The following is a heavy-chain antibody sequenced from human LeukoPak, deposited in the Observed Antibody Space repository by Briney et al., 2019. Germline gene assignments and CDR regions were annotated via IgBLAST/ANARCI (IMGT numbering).Heavy chain of an antibody. J-gene: IGHJ4*02. CDR3: ASHSGSYLYYFDY. V-gene: IGHV3-7*01. Sequence: PGGSLRLSCAASGFTFSSYWMSWVRQAPGKGLEWVASMKQDGSEKDYVDSVKDRFTISRDNAKKSLYLQMNSLRAEDTAVYYCASHSGSYLYYFDYWGQGTLVTVSS. D-gene: IGHD1-26*01. CDR1: GFTFSSYW. CDR2: MKQDGSEK.